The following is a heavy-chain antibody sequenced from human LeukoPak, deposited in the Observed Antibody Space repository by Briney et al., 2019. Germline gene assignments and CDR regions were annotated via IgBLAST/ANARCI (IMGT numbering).Heavy chain of an antibody. D-gene: IGHD3-10*01. J-gene: IGHJ4*02. CDR2: ISSSSSHI. CDR3: ARDRSTMVRGAHYFDY. Sequence: PGGSLRLSCAASGFTFSSYSMNWVRQAPGKGLEWVSSISSSSSHIYYADSVKGRFTISRDNAKNSLYLQMNSLRAEDTAVYYCARDRSTMVRGAHYFDYWGQGTLVTVSS. CDR1: GFTFSSYS. V-gene: IGHV3-21*01.